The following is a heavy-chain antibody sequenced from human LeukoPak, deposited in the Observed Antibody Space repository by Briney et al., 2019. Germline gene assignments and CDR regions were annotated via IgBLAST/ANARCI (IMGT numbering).Heavy chain of an antibody. V-gene: IGHV3-21*01. Sequence: GGSLRLSCAASGFTFSSYSMNWVRQAPGKGLEWVSSISSSSSYIYYADSVKGRFTISRDNAKNSLYLQMNSLRAEDTAVYYCARLGGGYDYRGWFDPWGQGTLVTVSS. CDR1: GFTFSSYS. CDR2: ISSSSSYI. J-gene: IGHJ5*02. CDR3: ARLGGGYDYRGWFDP. D-gene: IGHD5-12*01.